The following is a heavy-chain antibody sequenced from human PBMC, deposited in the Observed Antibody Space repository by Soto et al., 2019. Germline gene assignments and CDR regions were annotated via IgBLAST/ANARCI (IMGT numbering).Heavy chain of an antibody. J-gene: IGHJ6*04. Sequence: GESLKISCKGSGYSFTSYWISWVRQMPGKGLEWMGRIDPSDSYTNYSPSFQGHVTISADKSISTAYLQWSSLKASDTAMYYCACLLVDMVTIYNSGDYYYGMDVWGKGTTVTVSS. V-gene: IGHV5-10-1*01. CDR1: GYSFTSYW. D-gene: IGHD5-18*01. CDR3: ACLLVDMVTIYNSGDYYYGMDV. CDR2: IDPSDSYT.